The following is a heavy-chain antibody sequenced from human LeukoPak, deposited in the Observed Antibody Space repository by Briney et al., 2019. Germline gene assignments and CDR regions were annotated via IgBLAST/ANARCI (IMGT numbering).Heavy chain of an antibody. CDR3: ARRRDYYDGNRWFDP. V-gene: IGHV5-51*01. Sequence: PGESLKISCKGSGYRFTSDWIGWVRQMPGKGLEWMGIIYPGDSDTRYSPSFEGQVTISADKSISTAYLQWSSLKASDTAMYYCARRRDYYDGNRWFDPWGQGTLVTVSS. J-gene: IGHJ5*02. CDR2: IYPGDSDT. D-gene: IGHD3-22*01. CDR1: GYRFTSDW.